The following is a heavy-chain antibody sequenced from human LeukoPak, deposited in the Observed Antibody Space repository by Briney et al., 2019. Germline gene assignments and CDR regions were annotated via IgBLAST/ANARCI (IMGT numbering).Heavy chain of an antibody. CDR2: IYHSGNT. V-gene: IGHV4-39*07. CDR1: GGSISSSSYD. J-gene: IGHJ4*02. Sequence: SETLSLTCTVSGGSISSSSYDWHWIRQPPGKGLEWIGSIYHSGNTYYNASLKSRVSISVDTSKNQFSLKLTSVTAADTAVYYCARSSTSVAGPLDYWGQGTLVTVSS. D-gene: IGHD6-19*01. CDR3: ARSSTSVAGPLDY.